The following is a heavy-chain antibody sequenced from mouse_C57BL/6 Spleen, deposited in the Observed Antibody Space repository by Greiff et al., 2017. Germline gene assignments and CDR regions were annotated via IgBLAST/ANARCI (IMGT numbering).Heavy chain of an antibody. CDR1: GYTFTSYW. CDR2: IDPNSGGT. Sequence: KQSCKASGYTFTSYWMHWVKQRPGRGLEWIGRIDPNSGGTKYNEKFKSKATLTVDKPSSTAYMQLSSLTSEDSAVYYCARGYYGSSYEFDYWGQGTTLTVSS. J-gene: IGHJ2*01. D-gene: IGHD1-1*01. V-gene: IGHV1-72*01. CDR3: ARGYYGSSYEFDY.